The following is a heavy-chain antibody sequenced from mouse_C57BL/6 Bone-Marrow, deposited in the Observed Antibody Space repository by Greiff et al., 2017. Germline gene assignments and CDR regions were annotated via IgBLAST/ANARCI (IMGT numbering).Heavy chain of an antibody. CDR3: AGSGAY. J-gene: IGHJ3*01. D-gene: IGHD1-1*01. CDR1: GYTFTSYW. V-gene: IGHV1-59*01. CDR2: IDPSDSYT. Sequence: QVQLQQPGAELVRPGTSVKLSCKASGYTFTSYWMHWVKQRPGQGLEWIGVIDPSDSYTNYNQKFTGKATLTVDTSSSTAYMQLSSLTSEDSAVYYCAGSGAYWGQGTLVTVSA.